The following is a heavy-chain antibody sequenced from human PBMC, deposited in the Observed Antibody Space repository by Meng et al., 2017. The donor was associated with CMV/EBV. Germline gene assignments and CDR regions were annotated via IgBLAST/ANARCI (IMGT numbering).Heavy chain of an antibody. V-gene: IGHV5-51*01. CDR1: GYSFTSYW. CDR2: IYPGDSDT. CDR3: ARLDPTALDY. Sequence: GGSLRLSCKGSGYSFTSYWIGWVRQMPGKGLEWMGIIYPGDSDTRYSPSFQGQVTTSADKSISTAYLQWSSLKASDTAMYYCARLDPTALDYWGQGTLVTVSS. J-gene: IGHJ4*02. D-gene: IGHD5-18*01.